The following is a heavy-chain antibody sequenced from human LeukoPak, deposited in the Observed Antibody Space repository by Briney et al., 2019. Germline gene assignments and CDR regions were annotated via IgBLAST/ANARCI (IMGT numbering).Heavy chain of an antibody. CDR3: ARGRGFPASGALLWFGEPRTDAFDI. V-gene: IGHV1-18*01. Sequence: GASVKVSCKASGYTFTSYGISWVRQAPGQGLEWMGWISAYNGNTNYAQKLQGRVTMTTDTSTSTAYMELRSLRSDDTAVYYCARGRGFPASGALLWFGEPRTDAFDIWGQGTMVTVSS. D-gene: IGHD3-10*01. CDR2: ISAYNGNT. CDR1: GYTFTSYG. J-gene: IGHJ3*02.